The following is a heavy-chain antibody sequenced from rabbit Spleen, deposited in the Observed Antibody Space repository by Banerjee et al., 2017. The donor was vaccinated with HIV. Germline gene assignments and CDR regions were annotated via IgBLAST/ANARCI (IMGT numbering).Heavy chain of an antibody. V-gene: IGHV1S40*01. CDR2: INAVTGKA. Sequence: QSLEESGGDLVQPEGSLTLTCKASGFDFNSNAMCWVRQAPGKGLEWIACINAVTGKAVYASWAKGRFTISKTSSTTVTLQMTRLTAADTATYFCARDTSSSFSSYGMDLWGPGTLVTVS. D-gene: IGHD1-1*01. J-gene: IGHJ6*01. CDR1: GFDFNSNA. CDR3: ARDTSSSFSSYGMDL.